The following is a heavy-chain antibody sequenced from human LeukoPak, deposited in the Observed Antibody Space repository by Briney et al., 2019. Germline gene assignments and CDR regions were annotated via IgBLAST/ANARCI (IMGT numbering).Heavy chain of an antibody. Sequence: SETLSLTCIVPGGSISSSSYYWAWIRQSPGKGLGWIGTFSSGGSAYYNPTLTSRVSISKDTSDNQFSLRLYSVTAADTAVYYCARKQTGTMYDVWGQGTQVTVSS. V-gene: IGHV4-39*07. J-gene: IGHJ4*02. CDR3: ARKQTGTMYDV. D-gene: IGHD1-7*01. CDR2: FSSGGSA. CDR1: GGSISSSSYY.